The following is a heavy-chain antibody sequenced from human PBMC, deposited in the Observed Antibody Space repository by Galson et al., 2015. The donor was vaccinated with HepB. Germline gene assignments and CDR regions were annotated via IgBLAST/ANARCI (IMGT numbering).Heavy chain of an antibody. V-gene: IGHV1-18*01. Sequence: SVKVSCKASGYSFSNYGLGWIRQAPGPGLEWMGWLSGYDGSTHYAQRFQGRVTMTADASTGTAYLALRNLRSDDTAVYYCARDSRLELRLNNYFSYGMDVWGQGSAVIVSS. CDR3: ARDSRLELRLNNYFSYGMDV. J-gene: IGHJ6*02. CDR2: LSGYDGST. D-gene: IGHD1-1*01. CDR1: GYSFSNYG.